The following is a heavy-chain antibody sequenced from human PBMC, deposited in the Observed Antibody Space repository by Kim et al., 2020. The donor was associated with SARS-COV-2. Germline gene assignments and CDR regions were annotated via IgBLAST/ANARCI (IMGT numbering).Heavy chain of an antibody. V-gene: IGHV3-30*18. CDR3: AKPLVFPRYGDHFYYFYGMDV. Sequence: GGSLRLSCAASGFTFSSYGMHWVRQAPGKGLEWVAVISYDGSNKYYADSVKGRFTISRDNSKNTLYLQMNSLRAEDTAVYYCAKPLVFPRYGDHFYYFYGMDVWGQGNTVTVT. CDR1: GFTFSSYG. CDR2: ISYDGSNK. D-gene: IGHD4-17*01. J-gene: IGHJ6*02.